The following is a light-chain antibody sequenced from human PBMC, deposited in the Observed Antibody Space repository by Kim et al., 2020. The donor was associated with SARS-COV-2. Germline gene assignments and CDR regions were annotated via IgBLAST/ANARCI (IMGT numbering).Light chain of an antibody. CDR2: AAS. CDR3: QKYDSAPWT. CDR1: QGINNY. V-gene: IGKV1-27*01. J-gene: IGKJ1*01. Sequence: DIQMTQSPSSLSASVVARITITCRASQGINNYLAWYQQKPGKPPKLLIYAASALQSGVPSRFSGSGSGTDFTLTVTSLQPEDVATYYCQKYDSAPWTFGLGTKVDIK.